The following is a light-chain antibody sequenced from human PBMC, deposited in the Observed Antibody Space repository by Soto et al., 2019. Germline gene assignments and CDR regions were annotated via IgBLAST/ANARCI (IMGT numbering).Light chain of an antibody. Sequence: EVVTTQSPATLSVSPGERATLSCRASHSVSSNLAWYQQKPGQAPRLLLYATSTRAMGIPARFRGSGSGTEFTLTISSLQSEDFAVYYCHQYHNWPRTFGQGTKVE. V-gene: IGKV3D-15*01. J-gene: IGKJ1*01. CDR3: HQYHNWPRT. CDR1: HSVSSN. CDR2: ATS.